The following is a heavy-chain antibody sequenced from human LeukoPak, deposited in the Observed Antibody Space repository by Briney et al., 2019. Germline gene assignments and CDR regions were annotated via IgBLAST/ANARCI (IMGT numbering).Heavy chain of an antibody. V-gene: IGHV4-59*08. CDR1: GGSVNTYY. CDR2: VRDNGES. Sequence: MASETLSLTCTVSGGSVNTYYWSWIRQPPGKGLEWVAYVRDNGESNYNPSLKSPVAISLDTANNQISLRLNFVTAADTAIYYCARQPANTAAFDIWGLGTMVTVSS. D-gene: IGHD5-18*01. J-gene: IGHJ3*02. CDR3: ARQPANTAAFDI.